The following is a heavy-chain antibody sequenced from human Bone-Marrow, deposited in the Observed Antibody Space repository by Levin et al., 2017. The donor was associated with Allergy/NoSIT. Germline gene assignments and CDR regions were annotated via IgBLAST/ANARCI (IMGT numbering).Heavy chain of an antibody. CDR3: GKLISISATGS. CDR2: IGASGATT. J-gene: IGHJ5*02. Sequence: PGGSLRLSCAASGFTFSSYPMTWVRQAPAKGLEWVSSIGASGATTYYTDSVKGRFTISRDNSKNTLFLQMSSLRAEDTAVYYGGKLISISATGSWGQGTLVTVAS. D-gene: IGHD2-15*01. CDR1: GFTFSSYP. V-gene: IGHV3-23*01.